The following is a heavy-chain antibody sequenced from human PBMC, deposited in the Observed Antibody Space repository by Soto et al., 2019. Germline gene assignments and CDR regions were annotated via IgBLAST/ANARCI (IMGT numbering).Heavy chain of an antibody. Sequence: GGSLRLSCAASGFTFSAYSMSWVRQAPGKGLEWVSDINVNENTYYADAEKGRFTISRDNSKNTLFLQMHSLRAEDTAVYYCAKILERHGTDYWGQGTLVTVSS. D-gene: IGHD1-1*01. CDR1: GFTFSAYS. J-gene: IGHJ4*02. CDR3: AKILERHGTDY. V-gene: IGHV3-23*01. CDR2: INVNENT.